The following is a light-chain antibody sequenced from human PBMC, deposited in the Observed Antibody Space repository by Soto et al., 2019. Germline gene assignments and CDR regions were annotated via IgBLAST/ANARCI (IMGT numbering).Light chain of an antibody. J-gene: IGKJ3*01. V-gene: IGKV3-20*01. CDR2: GAS. Sequence: EIVLTQSPGTLSLSPGEGATLSCRASQSVPENYLAWYQQKPGQAPRLLIWGASTRAAYIPDTFSGSGSGTDFTLTISRLEPEDFAVYYCMQYGTSFFTFGPGTKVDFK. CDR3: MQYGTSFFT. CDR1: QSVPENY.